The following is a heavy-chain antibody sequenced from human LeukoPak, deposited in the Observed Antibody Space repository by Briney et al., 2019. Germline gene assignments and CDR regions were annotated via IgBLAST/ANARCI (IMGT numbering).Heavy chain of an antibody. J-gene: IGHJ4*02. CDR1: GGSFSGYY. Sequence: SETLSLTCDVYGGSFSGYYWSWIRQPPGKGLEWIGEINHSGSTNYNPSLKSRVTISVDTSKNQFSLKLSSVTAADTAVYYCARDHSGYSIDYWGQGTLVTVSS. CDR2: INHSGST. CDR3: ARDHSGYSIDY. V-gene: IGHV4-34*01. D-gene: IGHD5-12*01.